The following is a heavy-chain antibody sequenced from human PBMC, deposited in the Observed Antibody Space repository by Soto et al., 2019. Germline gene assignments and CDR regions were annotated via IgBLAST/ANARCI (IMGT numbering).Heavy chain of an antibody. D-gene: IGHD2-21*02. J-gene: IGHJ6*02. CDR3: ARDLWGYCGADCYPLDV. V-gene: IGHV4-59*01. CDR2: MYNTGST. CDR1: GGSISSNS. Sequence: SETLSLTCTVPGGSISSNSRSWFWPPPGKGLEWIGYMYNTGSTIYNPSLKSRVTISVDTSKHQFSLKLNSVTAADTAVYYCARDLWGYCGADCYPLDVWGQGTTVTVS.